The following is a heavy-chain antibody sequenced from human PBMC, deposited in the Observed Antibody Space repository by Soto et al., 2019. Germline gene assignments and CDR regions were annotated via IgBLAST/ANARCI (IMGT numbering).Heavy chain of an antibody. CDR1: GGSISSGDYY. V-gene: IGHV4-61*08. J-gene: IGHJ4*02. Sequence: SETLSLTCTVSGGSISSGDYYWSWIRQPPGKGLEWIGYIYYSGSTNYNPSLKSRVTISVDTSKNQFSLKLSSVTAADTAVYYCARAPANPDSYYYDSSGYLDYFDYWGQGTLGTVS. D-gene: IGHD3-22*01. CDR2: IYYSGST. CDR3: ARAPANPDSYYYDSSGYLDYFDY.